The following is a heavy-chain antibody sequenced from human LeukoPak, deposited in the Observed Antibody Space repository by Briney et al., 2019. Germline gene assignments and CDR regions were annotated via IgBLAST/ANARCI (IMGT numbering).Heavy chain of an antibody. Sequence: SVKVSCKASGGTFSSYAISWVRQAPGQGLEWMGRIIPILGIANYAQKFQGRVTITADKSTSTAYMELSSPRSEDTAVYYCAREERDIVVVVAATGLYNWFDPWGQGTLVTVSS. CDR3: AREERDIVVVVAATGLYNWFDP. V-gene: IGHV1-69*04. CDR2: IIPILGIA. D-gene: IGHD2-15*01. CDR1: GGTFSSYA. J-gene: IGHJ5*02.